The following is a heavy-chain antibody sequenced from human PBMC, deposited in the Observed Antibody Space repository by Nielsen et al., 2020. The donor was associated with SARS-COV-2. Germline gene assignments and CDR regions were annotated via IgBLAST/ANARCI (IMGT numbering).Heavy chain of an antibody. CDR1: GYTFNSYA. CDR2: INTNTGKP. Sequence: ASVQVSCKASGYTFNSYAIDWVRQAPGRGFEWMGWINTNTGKPAYAQGLTGRFVFSLDSSVTTAYLQISSLKSDDTAVYFCARRYCSGSGCYGWLDPWGQGTLVNVSS. J-gene: IGHJ5*02. D-gene: IGHD2-15*01. V-gene: IGHV7-4-1*02. CDR3: ARRYCSGSGCYGWLDP.